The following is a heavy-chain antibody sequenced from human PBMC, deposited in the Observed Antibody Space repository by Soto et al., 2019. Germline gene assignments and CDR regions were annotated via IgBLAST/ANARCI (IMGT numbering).Heavy chain of an antibody. V-gene: IGHV3-23*01. CDR2: ISGGGGRT. J-gene: IGHJ4*02. Sequence: EVQLLESGGGLVQPGGSLGLSCAASGFTFSSYAMSWVRQAPGKGLEWVSVISGGGGRTYYADSVKGRFTISRDNSKNTLYAHMSSLRAEDTAVYYCAKVSGYYYYATAYEYDSWGQGTLVTVSS. D-gene: IGHD3-22*01. CDR3: AKVSGYYYYATAYEYDS. CDR1: GFTFSSYA.